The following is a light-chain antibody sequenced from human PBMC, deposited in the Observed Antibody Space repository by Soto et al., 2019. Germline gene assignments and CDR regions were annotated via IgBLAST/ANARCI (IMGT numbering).Light chain of an antibody. CDR1: QSINNW. CDR3: QQYYSYWT. J-gene: IGKJ1*01. Sequence: DIQMTQSPSTLSASVGARVPLTCRASQSINNWLAWYQQKPGKAPDLVIYEASSLETRVPSRFNGSGSGTEFTLAISSLQPDDFATYYCQQYYSYWTFGQGTKVDI. V-gene: IGKV1-5*03. CDR2: EAS.